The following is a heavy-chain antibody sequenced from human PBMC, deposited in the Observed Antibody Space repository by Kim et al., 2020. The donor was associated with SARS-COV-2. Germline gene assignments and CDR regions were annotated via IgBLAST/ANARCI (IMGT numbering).Heavy chain of an antibody. CDR3: VRGGWVAS. Sequence: GGSLRLSCVASGFTFGTYDMRWVRQAPGKGLKWVSVLKSSDDTSYYVESVRGRFTVSRDNAKNTVYLQMNSLRADDTAFYHCVRGGWVASWGPVTLGTVS. D-gene: IGHD1-26*01. J-gene: IGHJ1*01. V-gene: IGHV3-23*01. CDR1: GFTFGTYD. CDR2: LKSSDDTS.